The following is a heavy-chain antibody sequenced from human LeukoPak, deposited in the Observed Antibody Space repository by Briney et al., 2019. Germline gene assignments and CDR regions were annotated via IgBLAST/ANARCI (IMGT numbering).Heavy chain of an antibody. CDR3: ASGSGSYRTPYYYMDV. V-gene: IGHV3-53*01. CDR2: IYSGCSK. J-gene: IGHJ6*03. CDR1: GFTVSSNY. Sequence: GGSVRLSCAASGFTVSSNYMSWVRQAPGKGLEWVSVIYSGCSKYYADSVKGRFTISRDNSKNTLYLQMNSLRAEDTAVYYCASGSGSYRTPYYYMDVWGTGTAVTVSS. D-gene: IGHD3-10*01.